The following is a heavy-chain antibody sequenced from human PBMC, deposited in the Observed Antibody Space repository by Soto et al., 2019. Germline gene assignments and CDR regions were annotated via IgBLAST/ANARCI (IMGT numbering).Heavy chain of an antibody. Sequence: EVQLVESGGGLVQPGGSLRLSCAASGFTVSSNHMSWVRQAPGKGLEWVSLIYSGGSTYYADSVKGRLTFSRDNSQNTLYLQMNSLRAEDTAVYYCAGPGEQHRYWGQGTLVTVSS. CDR1: GFTVSSNH. D-gene: IGHD3-16*01. CDR2: IYSGGST. V-gene: IGHV3-66*01. J-gene: IGHJ4*02. CDR3: AGPGEQHRY.